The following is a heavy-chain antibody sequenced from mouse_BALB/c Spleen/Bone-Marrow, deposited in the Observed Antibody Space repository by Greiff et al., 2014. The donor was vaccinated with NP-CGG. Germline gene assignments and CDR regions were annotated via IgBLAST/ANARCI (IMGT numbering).Heavy chain of an antibody. D-gene: IGHD2-2*01. Sequence: VHVKQSGAELVKPGASVKLSCTASGFNIKDTYMHWVKQRPEQGLEWIGRIDPANGNTKYDPKFQGKATITADTSSNTAYLQLSSLTSEDTAVYYCASYVYGYYFDNWGQGTTLTVSS. CDR2: IDPANGNT. J-gene: IGHJ2*01. V-gene: IGHV14-3*02. CDR3: ASYVYGYYFDN. CDR1: GFNIKDTY.